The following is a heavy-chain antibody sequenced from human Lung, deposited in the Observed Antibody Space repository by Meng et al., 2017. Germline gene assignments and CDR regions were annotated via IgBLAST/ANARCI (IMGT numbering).Heavy chain of an antibody. D-gene: IGHD4-11*01. Sequence: EWGAVLLCLSETLFLHLDVSGGWFSGYDWSWIRQPPGKGLEWIGEINHSGSTNYNPSLESRATISVDTSQNNLSLKLSSVTAADSAVYYCARGPTTMAHDFDYWGQGTLVTVSS. CDR1: GGWFSGYD. J-gene: IGHJ4*02. CDR2: INHSGST. V-gene: IGHV4-34*01. CDR3: ARGPTTMAHDFDY.